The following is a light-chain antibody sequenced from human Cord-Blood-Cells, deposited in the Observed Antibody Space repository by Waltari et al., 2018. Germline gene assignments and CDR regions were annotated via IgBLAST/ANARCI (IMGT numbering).Light chain of an antibody. J-gene: IGKJ2*01. CDR1: QSISSY. Sequence: DIQMTQSPSSLSASVGDRVTITCRASQSISSYLNWYQQKPGKAPKLLIYAASSLQSGVPSRFSGSGAGTDVTLTISSLQPEDFATYYCQQSYSTLYTVGQGTKLEI. CDR2: AAS. CDR3: QQSYSTLYT. V-gene: IGKV1-39*01.